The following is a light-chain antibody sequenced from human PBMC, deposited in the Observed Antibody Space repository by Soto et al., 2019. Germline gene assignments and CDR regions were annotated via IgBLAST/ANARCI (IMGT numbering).Light chain of an antibody. Sequence: EIVLTQSPGTLSLSPGDRATLSCRASQSVSSSDLAWYQQKPGQAPRLLIYGASTRATGIPDRFSGSGSGTDFTLTISRLAPEDFAVYYCQQYGGSPLYTFGQGTKLEIK. CDR2: GAS. CDR3: QQYGGSPLYT. V-gene: IGKV3-20*01. J-gene: IGKJ2*01. CDR1: QSVSSSD.